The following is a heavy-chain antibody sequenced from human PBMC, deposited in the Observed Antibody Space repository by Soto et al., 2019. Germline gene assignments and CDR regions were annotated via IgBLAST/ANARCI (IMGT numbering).Heavy chain of an antibody. Sequence: SETLSLTCTVSGGSISSGDYYWSWIRQPPGKGLEWIGYIYYSGSTYYKPSLKSRVTISVDTSKNQFSLKLSSVTAADTAVYYCARDGSGSYSSLYYYYYYGMDVWGQGTTVTVSS. V-gene: IGHV4-30-4*02. CDR2: IYYSGST. CDR1: GGSISSGDYY. D-gene: IGHD3-10*01. J-gene: IGHJ6*02. CDR3: ARDGSGSYSSLYYYYYYGMDV.